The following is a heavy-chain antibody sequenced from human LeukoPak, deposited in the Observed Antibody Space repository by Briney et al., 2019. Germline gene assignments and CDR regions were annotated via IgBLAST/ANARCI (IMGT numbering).Heavy chain of an antibody. V-gene: IGHV3-48*03. J-gene: IGHJ4*02. Sequence: GGSLRLSCAASGFTFSSYEMNWVRQAPGKGLEWVSYISSSGSTIYYADSVKGRFTISRDNSKNTLYLQMNSLRAEDTAVYYCAKDALRYCSSTSCFHYFDYWGQGTLVTVSS. CDR2: ISSSGSTI. CDR3: AKDALRYCSSTSCFHYFDY. CDR1: GFTFSSYE. D-gene: IGHD2-2*01.